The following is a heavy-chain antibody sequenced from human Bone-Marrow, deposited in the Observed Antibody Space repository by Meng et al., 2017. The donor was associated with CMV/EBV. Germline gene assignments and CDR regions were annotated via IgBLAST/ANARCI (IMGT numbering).Heavy chain of an antibody. V-gene: IGHV3-48*04. CDR1: GFTFRSYG. D-gene: IGHD2-2*01. CDR3: ARTDIVVVPWFDP. CDR2: ISATGDTI. Sequence: GESLKISCAGSGFTFRSYGMSWVRQAPGRGLEWISYISATGDTIHYADSVKGRFTVSRDNTKSSVYLRMNSLGAEDTAVYYCARTDIVVVPWFDPWGQGTLVTVSS. J-gene: IGHJ5*02.